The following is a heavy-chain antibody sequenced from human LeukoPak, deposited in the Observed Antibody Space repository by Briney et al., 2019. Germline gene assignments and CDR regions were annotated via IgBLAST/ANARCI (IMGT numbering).Heavy chain of an antibody. V-gene: IGHV4-59*01. Sequence: SETLSLTCTVSGGSISGYYWSWIRQPPGKGLEWIAYSHYTGSTNHNPSLKSRLTISVDTSKNQFSLKLSSVTAAGTAVYYCARVGVAVAGAGYYGMDVWGQGTTVIVSS. CDR3: ARVGVAVAGAGYYGMDV. D-gene: IGHD6-19*01. J-gene: IGHJ6*02. CDR2: SHYTGST. CDR1: GGSISGYY.